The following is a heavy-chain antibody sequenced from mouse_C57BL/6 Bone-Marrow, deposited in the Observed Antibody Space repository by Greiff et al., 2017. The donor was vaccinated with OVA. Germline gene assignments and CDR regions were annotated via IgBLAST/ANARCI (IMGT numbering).Heavy chain of an antibody. Sequence: EVQLQQSGTVLARPGASVKMSCKTSGYTFTSYWMHWVKQRPGQGLEWIGAIYPGNSDTSYNQKFKGKAKLTAVTSASTAYMELSSLTNEDSAVYYCTRDRATRGYYFDYWGQGTTLTVSS. CDR3: TRDRATRGYYFDY. CDR1: GYTFTSYW. CDR2: IYPGNSDT. D-gene: IGHD3-1*01. J-gene: IGHJ2*01. V-gene: IGHV1-5*01.